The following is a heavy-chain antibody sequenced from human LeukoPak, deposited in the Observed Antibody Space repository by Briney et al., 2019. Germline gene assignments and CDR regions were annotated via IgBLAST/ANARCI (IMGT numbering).Heavy chain of an antibody. V-gene: IGHV3-48*01. CDR3: ARGEYDFWSGYPTPYSFDY. Sequence: GGSLLLSCAASGFTFSSYSMNWVRQAPGKGLEWVSYISSSSSTIYYADSVKGRFTISRDNAKNSLYLQMNSLRAEDTAVYYCARGEYDFWSGYPTPYSFDYWGQGTLVTVSS. CDR2: ISSSSSTI. D-gene: IGHD3-3*01. J-gene: IGHJ4*02. CDR1: GFTFSSYS.